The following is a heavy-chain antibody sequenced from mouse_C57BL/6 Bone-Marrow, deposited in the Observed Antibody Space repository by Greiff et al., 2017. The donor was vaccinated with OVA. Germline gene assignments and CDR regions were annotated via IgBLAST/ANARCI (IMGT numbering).Heavy chain of an antibody. CDR3: AIWMGPY. V-gene: IGHV1-4*01. Sequence: QVQLKESGAELARPGASVKMSCKASGYTFTSYTMHWVKQRPGQGLEWIGYINPSSGYTKYNQKFKDKATLTADKSSSTAYMQLSSLTSEDSAVYYCAIWMGPYWGQGTSVTVSS. D-gene: IGHD4-1*01. CDR2: INPSSGYT. J-gene: IGHJ4*01. CDR1: GYTFTSYT.